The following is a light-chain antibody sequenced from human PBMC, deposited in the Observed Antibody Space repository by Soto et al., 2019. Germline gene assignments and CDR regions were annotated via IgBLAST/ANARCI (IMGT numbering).Light chain of an antibody. CDR1: SSDVGGYNH. J-gene: IGLJ2*01. CDR3: SSYTISSTLV. Sequence: QSVLTQPASVSGSPGQSITISCTGTSSDVGGYNHVSWYQQHPGKAPKLMIFEVSNRPSGVSNRFSGSKSGNTASLTISGLQTEDEAYYYCSSYTISSTLVFGGGTKVTVL. CDR2: EVS. V-gene: IGLV2-14*01.